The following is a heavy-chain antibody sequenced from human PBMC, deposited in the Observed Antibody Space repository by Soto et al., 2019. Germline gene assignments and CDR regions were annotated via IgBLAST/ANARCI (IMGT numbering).Heavy chain of an antibody. D-gene: IGHD2-8*01. Sequence: GASVKVSCKASGYTFTNFFLHWVRLAPGQGLEWMGWINPSGGGTNYAQKFQGWVTMTRDTSTSTAYMELSSLRSDDTAVYYCARGGRGWLMVYASPYYYGMDVWGQGTTVTVSS. J-gene: IGHJ6*02. CDR2: INPSGGGT. CDR1: GYTFTNFF. V-gene: IGHV1-2*04. CDR3: ARGGRGWLMVYASPYYYGMDV.